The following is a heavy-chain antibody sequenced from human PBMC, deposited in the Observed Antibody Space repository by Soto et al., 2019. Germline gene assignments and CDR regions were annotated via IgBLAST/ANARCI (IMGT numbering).Heavy chain of an antibody. CDR2: ISSSGSTI. V-gene: IGHV3-48*03. J-gene: IGHJ4*02. CDR3: ARDSSSGWYRVGHFDY. Sequence: LRLSCAASGFTFSSYEMNWVRQAPGKGLEWVSYISSSGSTIYYADSVKGRFTISRDNAKNSLYLQMNSLRAEDTAVYYCARDSSSGWYRVGHFDYWGQGTLVTVSS. CDR1: GFTFSSYE. D-gene: IGHD6-19*01.